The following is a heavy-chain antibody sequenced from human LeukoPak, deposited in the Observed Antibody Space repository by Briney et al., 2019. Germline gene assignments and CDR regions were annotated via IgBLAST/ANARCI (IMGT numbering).Heavy chain of an antibody. J-gene: IGHJ6*03. V-gene: IGHV1-8*01. CDR1: GYTFTSYY. CDR3: ARGVGPHMDV. D-gene: IGHD1-26*01. Sequence: ASVKVSCKASGYTFTSYYMHWVRQAPGQGLEWMGWMNPNSGNTGYAQKFQGRVTMTRNTSISTAYMELSSLRSEDTAVYYCARGVGPHMDVWGKGTTVTISS. CDR2: MNPNSGNT.